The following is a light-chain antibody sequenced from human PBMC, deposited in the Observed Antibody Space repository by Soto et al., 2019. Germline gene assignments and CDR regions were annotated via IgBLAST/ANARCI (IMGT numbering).Light chain of an antibody. Sequence: DIQMTQSTSILSASVGDRVTITYRASQSISSWLAWYQQKPGKAPKLLIYKASSLESGVPSRFSGSGSGTEFTLTISSLQPDDLATYYCQQYNSFPTFGQGTKVEIK. CDR1: QSISSW. J-gene: IGKJ1*01. V-gene: IGKV1-5*03. CDR3: QQYNSFPT. CDR2: KAS.